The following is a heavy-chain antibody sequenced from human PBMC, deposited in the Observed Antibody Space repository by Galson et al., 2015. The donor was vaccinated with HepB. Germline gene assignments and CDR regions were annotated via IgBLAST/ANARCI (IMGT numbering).Heavy chain of an antibody. J-gene: IGHJ6*03. D-gene: IGHD2-21*01. CDR3: ARVVDYYYYYMDV. V-gene: IGHV4-39*07. CDR2: IYYSGST. Sequence: ETLSLTCTVSGGSISSSSYYWGWIRQPPGKGLEWIGSIYYSGSTYYNPSLKSRVTISVDTSKNEFSLKLSSVTAADTAVYYCARVVDYYYYYMDVWGKGTTVTVSS. CDR1: GGSISSSSYY.